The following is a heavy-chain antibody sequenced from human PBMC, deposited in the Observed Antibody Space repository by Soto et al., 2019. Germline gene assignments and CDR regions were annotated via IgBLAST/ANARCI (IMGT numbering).Heavy chain of an antibody. CDR1: GFTFSTYA. D-gene: IGHD3-10*01. CDR3: AKVSRGALTFTDYYYYGLDV. CDR2: ISGGGGST. V-gene: IGHV3-23*01. Sequence: EVQLLESGGGLVQPGGSLRLSCAASGFTFSTYAMNWVRQAPGKGLEWVSAISGGGGSTYYADSVKGRVTISRDNSKNTLYLQMNSRRAGDTAVYYGAKVSRGALTFTDYYYYGLDVWGQGTTVTVSS. J-gene: IGHJ6*02.